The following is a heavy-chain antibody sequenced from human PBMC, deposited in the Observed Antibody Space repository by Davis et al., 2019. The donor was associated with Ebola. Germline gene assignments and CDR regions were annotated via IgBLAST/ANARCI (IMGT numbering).Heavy chain of an antibody. CDR1: GFTFCRYE. D-gene: IGHD3-9*01. Sequence: GGSLRLSCAASGFTFCRYEMNWVRQASGKGLEWVSYISGTGTSTFYADSVKGRFTISRDNARDSLYLQMDSLRVEDTAIYYCARDAFSLSRYDTEDHWGQGTLVTVSS. CDR3: ARDAFSLSRYDTEDH. V-gene: IGHV3-48*03. J-gene: IGHJ4*02. CDR2: ISGTGTST.